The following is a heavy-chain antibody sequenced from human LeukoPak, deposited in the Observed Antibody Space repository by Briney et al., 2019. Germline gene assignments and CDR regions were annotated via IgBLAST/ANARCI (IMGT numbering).Heavy chain of an antibody. D-gene: IGHD5-18*01. V-gene: IGHV4-59*01. CDR3: ARGKYSYGGGNWFDP. J-gene: IGHJ5*02. CDR1: GGXISSYY. CDR2: IYYSGST. Sequence: SETLSLTCTVSGGXISSYYCSWIRQPPGKGQEWLGYIYYSGSTNYNPSLKSRVTISVDTSKNQFSLKLSSVTAADTAVYYCARGKYSYGGGNWFDPWGQGTLVTVSS.